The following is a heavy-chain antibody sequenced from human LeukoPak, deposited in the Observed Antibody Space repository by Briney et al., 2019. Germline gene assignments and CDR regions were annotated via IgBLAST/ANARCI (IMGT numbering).Heavy chain of an antibody. CDR2: ISYDGSNK. CDR1: GFTVSSNY. V-gene: IGHV3-30*01. Sequence: GGSLRLSCAASGFTVSSNYMSWVRQAPGKGLEWVAVISYDGSNKYYADSVKGRFTISRDNSKNTLYLQMNSLRAEDTAVYYCARDLLLWFGELLGAFDIWGQGTMVTVSS. CDR3: ARDLLLWFGELLGAFDI. D-gene: IGHD3-10*01. J-gene: IGHJ3*02.